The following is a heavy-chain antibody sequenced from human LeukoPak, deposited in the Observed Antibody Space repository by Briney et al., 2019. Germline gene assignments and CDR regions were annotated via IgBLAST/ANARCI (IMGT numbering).Heavy chain of an antibody. CDR1: GGSISSGDYY. CDR2: IYYSGST. J-gene: IGHJ4*02. Sequence: SQTLSLTCTVSGGSISSGDYYWSWIRQPPGKGLEWIGYIYYSGSTYYNTSLKSRITISVDTSKNQFSLKLSSVTAADTAVYYCAREKAVYGSGSYLFWGRGTLVTVSS. D-gene: IGHD3-10*01. V-gene: IGHV4-30-4*01. CDR3: AREKAVYGSGSYLF.